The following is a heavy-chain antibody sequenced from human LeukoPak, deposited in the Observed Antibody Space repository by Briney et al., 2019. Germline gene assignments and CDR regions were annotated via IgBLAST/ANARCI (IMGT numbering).Heavy chain of an antibody. J-gene: IGHJ4*02. Sequence: PGGSLRLSCAASGFTFSSYAMHRVRQAPGKELEWVAVISYDGSNKYYADSVKGRFTISRDNSKNTLYLQMNSLRAEDTAVYYCARDLSVDSSGPAALLIDYWGQGTLVTVSS. V-gene: IGHV3-30-3*01. D-gene: IGHD6-19*01. CDR3: ARDLSVDSSGPAALLIDY. CDR2: ISYDGSNK. CDR1: GFTFSSYA.